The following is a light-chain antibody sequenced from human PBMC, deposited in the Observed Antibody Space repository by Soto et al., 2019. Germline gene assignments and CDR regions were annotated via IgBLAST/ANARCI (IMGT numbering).Light chain of an antibody. CDR1: SSDVGGYNY. CDR3: SSYTSSTTYV. CDR2: EVS. Sequence: QSALTQPASVSGSPGQSITISCTGTSSDVGGYNYVSWYQQHPGKAHKLMIYEVSNRPSGVSFRFSGSKSGNTASLTISGLQAEDEADYYCSSYTSSTTYVFGTGTKVTVL. J-gene: IGLJ1*01. V-gene: IGLV2-14*01.